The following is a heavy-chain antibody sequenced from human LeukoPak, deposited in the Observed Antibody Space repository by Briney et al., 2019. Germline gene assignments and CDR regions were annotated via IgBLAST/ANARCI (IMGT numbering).Heavy chain of an antibody. Sequence: ASVKVSCKTSGYTFIGNYIHWLRQAPGQGLEWMGWINPDSGDTSYAQQFQGRVTMTRDTSISTAYMELNRLRSDDTAVYYCARDLRRGWSRDGYIPFDYWGQGTLVTVSS. D-gene: IGHD5-24*01. V-gene: IGHV1-2*02. CDR1: GYTFIGNY. J-gene: IGHJ4*02. CDR2: INPDSGDT. CDR3: ARDLRRGWSRDGYIPFDY.